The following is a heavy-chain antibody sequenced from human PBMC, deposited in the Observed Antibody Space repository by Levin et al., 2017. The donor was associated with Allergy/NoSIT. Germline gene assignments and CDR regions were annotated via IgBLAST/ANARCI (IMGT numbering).Heavy chain of an antibody. V-gene: IGHV3-30*18. J-gene: IGHJ4*02. CDR2: ISYDGSNK. D-gene: IGHD5-12*01. CDR1: GFTFSSYG. Sequence: RGESLKISCAASGFTFSSYGMHWVRQAPGKGLEWVAVISYDGSNKYYADSVKGRFTISRDNSKNTLYLQMNSLRAEDTAVYYCAKDLDGGYDPPWNFDYWGQGTLVTVSS. CDR3: AKDLDGGYDPPWNFDY.